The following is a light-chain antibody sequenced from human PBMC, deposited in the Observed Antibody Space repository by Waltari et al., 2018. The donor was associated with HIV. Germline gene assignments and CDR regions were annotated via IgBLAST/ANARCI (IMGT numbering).Light chain of an antibody. CDR1: QSVRTK. J-gene: IGKJ1*01. CDR3: QQCDYWPPWT. Sequence: VMTQSPATLSVSPGARTTLSCRASQSVRTKLAWYQQKPGQPPRLLIYGASTRATGIAARFSGSGSGTEFTLTINSLQSEDYAVYYCQQCDYWPPWTFGQGTKVEMK. V-gene: IGKV3-15*01. CDR2: GAS.